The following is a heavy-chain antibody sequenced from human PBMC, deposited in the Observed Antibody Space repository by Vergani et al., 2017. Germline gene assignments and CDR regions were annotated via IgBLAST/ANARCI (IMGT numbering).Heavy chain of an antibody. D-gene: IGHD5-24*01. CDR3: ATTEMATIPRYYYGMDV. J-gene: IGHJ6*02. CDR1: GGTFSSYA. V-gene: IGHV1-69*11. CDR2: IIPILGTA. Sequence: QVQLVQSGAEVKKPGSSVKVSCKASGGTFSSYAISWVRQAPGQGLEWMGRIIPILGTANYAQKFQGRVTITADESTSTAYMELSSLRSEDTAVYYCATTEMATIPRYYYGMDVWGQGTTVTVSS.